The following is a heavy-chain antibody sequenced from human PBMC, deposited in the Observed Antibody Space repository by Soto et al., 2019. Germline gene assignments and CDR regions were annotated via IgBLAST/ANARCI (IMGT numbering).Heavy chain of an antibody. CDR1: GGTMTDYY. D-gene: IGHD2-15*01. Sequence: QVQLQESGPGLVKPSETLSLTCAVSGGTMTDYYWSWIRQPPGKGLEWIGYIYSSGNTKYNPSLKTRVTISGDTSKNHFSLKLGSVTAADTAIYYCARETIVVVASTHHDAFDIWGQGTMVTVSS. V-gene: IGHV4-59*01. J-gene: IGHJ3*02. CDR3: ARETIVVVASTHHDAFDI. CDR2: IYSSGNT.